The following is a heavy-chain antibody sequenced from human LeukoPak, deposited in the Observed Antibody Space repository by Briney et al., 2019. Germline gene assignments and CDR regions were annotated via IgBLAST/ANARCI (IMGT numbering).Heavy chain of an antibody. CDR1: GFTCSSYS. Sequence: PGGSLRLSCAASGFTCSSYSMNWVRQAPGKGLEWVSSISSSSSYIYYADSVKGRFTISRDNAKNSLYLQMNSLRAEDTAVYYCARDLASLVRGVILKFDYWGQGTLVNVSS. J-gene: IGHJ4*02. D-gene: IGHD3-10*01. V-gene: IGHV3-21*01. CDR3: ARDLASLVRGVILKFDY. CDR2: ISSSSSYI.